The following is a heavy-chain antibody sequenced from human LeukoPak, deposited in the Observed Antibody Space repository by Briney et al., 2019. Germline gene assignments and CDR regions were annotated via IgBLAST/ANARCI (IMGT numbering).Heavy chain of an antibody. CDR3: ARSSYYYDSSGRWFDP. V-gene: IGHV1-2*02. D-gene: IGHD3-22*01. CDR2: INPNSGGT. J-gene: IGHJ5*02. CDR1: GYTFTGYY. Sequence: ASVKVSCKASGYTFTGYYVHWVRQAPGQGLEWMGWINPNSGGTNYAQKFQGRVTMTRDTSISTAYMELSRLRSDDTAVYYCARSSYYYDSSGRWFDPWGQGTLVTVSS.